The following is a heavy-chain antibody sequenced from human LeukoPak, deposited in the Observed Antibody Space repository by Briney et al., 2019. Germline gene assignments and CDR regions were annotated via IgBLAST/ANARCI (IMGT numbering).Heavy chain of an antibody. V-gene: IGHV3-7*03. CDR1: YX. Sequence: YXXXWVRQAPGKGLEWVAHINQDGSKEHYMDSVKGRFTISRDNAQTSLSLQMNSLRAEDTAVYYCAKLYHPDSSGYYSRAEYFQHWGQGTLVTVSS. D-gene: IGHD3-22*01. CDR2: INQDGSKE. CDR3: AKLYHPDSSGYYSRAEYFQH. J-gene: IGHJ1*01.